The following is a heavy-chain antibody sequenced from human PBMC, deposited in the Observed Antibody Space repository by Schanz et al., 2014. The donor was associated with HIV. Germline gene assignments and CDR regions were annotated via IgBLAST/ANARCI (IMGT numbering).Heavy chain of an antibody. V-gene: IGHV1-2*02. Sequence: QVPLVQSGAEVKKPGASVKVSCKASGYTFIDYYIHWVRQAPGQGPEWMGYIKPISGDTYYAQKFRGRVTMTRDMSMSTASMELSRLRSDDTAVYFCTRNQYQLLPFDYWGQGTLVGVSS. J-gene: IGHJ4*02. D-gene: IGHD1-7*01. CDR3: TRNQYQLLPFDY. CDR1: GYTFIDYY. CDR2: IKPISGDT.